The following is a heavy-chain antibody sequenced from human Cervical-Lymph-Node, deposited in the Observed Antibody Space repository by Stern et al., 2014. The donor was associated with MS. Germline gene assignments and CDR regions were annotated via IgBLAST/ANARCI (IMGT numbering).Heavy chain of an antibody. CDR1: GVSIRGSDW. CDR2: VHHTENT. V-gene: IGHV4-4*02. J-gene: IGHJ4*01. Sequence: QVQLQESGPGLVKPSGTLSLTCVVSGVSIRGSDWWSWVRQPPGKGLEWIGEVHHTENTNYNPSLQSRVSMSVDKSFNEFSLQLNSATAADTAVYYCARGLLDYWGRGILVTVSS. CDR3: ARGLLDY.